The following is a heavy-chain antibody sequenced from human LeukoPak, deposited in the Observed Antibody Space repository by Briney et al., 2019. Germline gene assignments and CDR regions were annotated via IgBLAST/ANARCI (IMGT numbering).Heavy chain of an antibody. Sequence: GGSLRLSCATSGFTFNKYWMSWVCQAPGKGLEWVANIKESGSEKNYVDSVKGRFTISRDNTKNSLSLQMNSLRDEDTAVYYCARDEVGGGFDIWGQGTMVTVSP. CDR3: ARDEVGGGFDI. D-gene: IGHD6-19*01. V-gene: IGHV3-7*01. CDR1: GFTFNKYW. J-gene: IGHJ3*02. CDR2: IKESGSEK.